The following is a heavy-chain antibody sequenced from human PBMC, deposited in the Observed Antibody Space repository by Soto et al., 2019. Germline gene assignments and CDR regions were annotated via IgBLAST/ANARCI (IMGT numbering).Heavy chain of an antibody. CDR1: GCSISSYR. D-gene: IGHD3-3*01. V-gene: IGHV1-69*13. J-gene: IGHJ4*02. Sequence: SVKVSCKGCGCSISSYRIGWVRQAPGQGLEWMGGIIPVFGTADYAQEFQGKVTITADESANTVYLDMNSLKSEDTAVYFCARPPSRIGPDWFPGHWGQGTLVTVSS. CDR3: ARPPSRIGPDWFPGH. CDR2: IIPVFGTA.